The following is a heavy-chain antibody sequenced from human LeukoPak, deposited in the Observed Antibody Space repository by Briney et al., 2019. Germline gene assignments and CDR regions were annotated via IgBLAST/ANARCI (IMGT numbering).Heavy chain of an antibody. D-gene: IGHD2-8*02. CDR2: INQEGSER. Sequence: GGSLRLSCEVSGFIFSSYWMSWVRLAPGKGLEWVGNINQEGSERNHGDSVNGRFTISRDNAENSLYLQMNSLRAEDTAIYYCATYRQVLLPFESWGQGTLVTVSS. V-gene: IGHV3-7*03. J-gene: IGHJ4*02. CDR3: ATYRQVLLPFES. CDR1: GFIFSSYW.